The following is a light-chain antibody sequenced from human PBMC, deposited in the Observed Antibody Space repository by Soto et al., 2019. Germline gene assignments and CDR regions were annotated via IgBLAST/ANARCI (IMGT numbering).Light chain of an antibody. CDR1: NSNIGSDA. V-gene: IGLV1-44*01. CDR2: SNN. J-gene: IGLJ2*01. Sequence: QTVVTQPPAASGTPGQRVTISCSGSNSNIGSDAVNWYQHLPGTAPKLLIDSNNQRPSGVPDRFSGSKSGTSASLAISGLQSEDEADYYCATWDDSLNGPAFGGGTKVTVL. CDR3: ATWDDSLNGPA.